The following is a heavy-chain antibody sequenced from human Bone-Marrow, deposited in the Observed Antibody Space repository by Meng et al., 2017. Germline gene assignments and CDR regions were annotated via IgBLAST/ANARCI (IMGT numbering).Heavy chain of an antibody. CDR3: ARDPNHGDPGVRDY. CDR1: GFTFSSYS. Sequence: GESLKISCAASGFTFSSYSMNWVRQAPGKGLEWVANINPDAVVTAYAASVKGRFTMSRDNSQNSFYLQMNSLRVEDTAVYYCARDPNHGDPGVRDYWGQGTLVTVSS. D-gene: IGHD4-17*01. V-gene: IGHV3-7*01. CDR2: INPDAVVT. J-gene: IGHJ4*02.